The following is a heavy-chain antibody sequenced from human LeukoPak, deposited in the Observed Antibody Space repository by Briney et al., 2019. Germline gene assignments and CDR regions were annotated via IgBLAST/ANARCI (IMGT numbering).Heavy chain of an antibody. J-gene: IGHJ4*02. V-gene: IGHV3-21*01. Sequence: GGSLRLSCAASGFIFSSYSMNWVRQAPGKGLEWVSSISGSSSYIYYADSVKDRFTISRDNAKKSLYLQMNSLRAEDTAVYYCARDMSEHYNSSGYRVFWGQGTLVTVSS. D-gene: IGHD3-22*01. CDR3: ARDMSEHYNSSGYRVF. CDR2: ISGSSSYI. CDR1: GFIFSSYS.